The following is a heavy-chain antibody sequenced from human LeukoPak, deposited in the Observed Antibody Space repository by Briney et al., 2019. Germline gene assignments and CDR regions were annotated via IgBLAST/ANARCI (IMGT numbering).Heavy chain of an antibody. D-gene: IGHD2-15*01. V-gene: IGHV3-23*01. J-gene: IGHJ3*02. Sequence: GGSLRLPCAASGSTFSSYAMSWVRQAPGKGLEWVSAISGSGGSTYYADSVKGRFTISRDNSKNTLYLQMNSLRAEDTAVYYCAKIRGGSWNAFDIWGQGTMVTVSS. CDR1: GSTFSSYA. CDR3: AKIRGGSWNAFDI. CDR2: ISGSGGST.